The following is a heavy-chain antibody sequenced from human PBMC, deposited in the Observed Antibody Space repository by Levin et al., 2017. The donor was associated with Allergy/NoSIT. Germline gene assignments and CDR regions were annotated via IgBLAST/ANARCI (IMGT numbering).Heavy chain of an antibody. CDR2: ISGSGGST. Sequence: GESLKISCAASGFTFSSYAMSWVRQAPGKGLEWVSAISGSGGSTDYADSVKGRFTISRDNSKNTLYLQMNSLRGEDTAVYYCAKDRQSSGWYYYFDYWGQGTLVTVSS. J-gene: IGHJ4*02. D-gene: IGHD6-19*01. CDR1: GFTFSSYA. CDR3: AKDRQSSGWYYYFDY. V-gene: IGHV3-23*01.